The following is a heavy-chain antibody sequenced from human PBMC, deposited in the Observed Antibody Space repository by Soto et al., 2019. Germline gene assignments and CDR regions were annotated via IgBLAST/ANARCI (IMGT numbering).Heavy chain of an antibody. V-gene: IGHV3-23*01. D-gene: IGHD2-2*01. CDR2: INSRAGTT. CDR3: AKDRSSTSCYAFDY. Sequence: GGSLRLSCAASGFTFSSFAMSWVRQAPGNGLEWVSGINSRAGTTYYADSVKGRFTISRENSKNTLYLQMNSLTAEDTAVYYCAKDRSSTSCYAFDYWGRGTLVTVSS. CDR1: GFTFSSFA. J-gene: IGHJ4*02.